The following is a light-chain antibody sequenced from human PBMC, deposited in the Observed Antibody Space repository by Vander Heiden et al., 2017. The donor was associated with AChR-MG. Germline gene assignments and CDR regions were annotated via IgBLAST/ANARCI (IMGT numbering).Light chain of an antibody. V-gene: IGLV1-40*01. CDR3: QSYDSSLSGPVV. CDR1: SSNFGAGYD. CDR2: GNC. J-gene: IGLJ2*01. Sequence: QSVLTQPPSVSGAPGQRVTIPCTGSSSNFGAGYDVHWYQQLPGTAPKLLIYGNCTRPSGVPDRVSGSKSGTSASPAITGLQAEDEADYYCQSYDSSLSGPVVFGGGTKLTV.